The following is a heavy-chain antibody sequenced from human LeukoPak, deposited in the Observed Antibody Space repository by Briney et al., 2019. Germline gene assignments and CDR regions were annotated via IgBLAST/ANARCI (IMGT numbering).Heavy chain of an antibody. D-gene: IGHD3-9*01. J-gene: IGHJ4*02. CDR3: ARVNFHILTGTYDS. CDR1: GYTFTGYY. Sequence: ASVKVSCKTSGYTFTGYYMHWVRQAPGQGLEWMGWINPNTGDTKNAKKFQGRVTITRDTSINTAYMDLSRLRSDDTAVYYCARVNFHILTGTYDSWGQGTLVTVSS. V-gene: IGHV1-2*02. CDR2: INPNTGDT.